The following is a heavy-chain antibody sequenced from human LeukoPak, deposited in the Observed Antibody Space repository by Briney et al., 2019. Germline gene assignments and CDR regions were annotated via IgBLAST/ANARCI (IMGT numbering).Heavy chain of an antibody. D-gene: IGHD1-26*01. J-gene: IGHJ4*02. CDR2: IYSGGST. V-gene: IGHV3-66*01. CDR1: GFTFSSYA. Sequence: GGSLRLSCAASGFTFSSYAMSWVRQAPGKGLEWVSVIYSGGSTYYANSVKGRFTISRDNSKNTLYLQMGSLRAEDMAVYYCARVRLGATDYWGQGTLVTVSS. CDR3: ARVRLGATDY.